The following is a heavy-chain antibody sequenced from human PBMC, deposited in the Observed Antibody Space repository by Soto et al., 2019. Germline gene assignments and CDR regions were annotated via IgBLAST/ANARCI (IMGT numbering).Heavy chain of an antibody. D-gene: IGHD1-1*01. V-gene: IGHV3-74*01. CDR1: GFTFSTHW. CDR2: INPAGSNT. CDR3: ARGLERQFS. Sequence: EVQLVESGGGLVQPGGSLRLSCAASGFTFSTHWMHWVRQAPGKGPVWVSLINPAGSNTNYADSVKGRFTISRDNAKNMLYLPMNSLRAEDTAVYYCARGLERQFSGGQGTLVTVSS. J-gene: IGHJ4*02.